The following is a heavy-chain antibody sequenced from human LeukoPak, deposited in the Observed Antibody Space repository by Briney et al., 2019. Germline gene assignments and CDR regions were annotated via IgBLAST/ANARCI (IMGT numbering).Heavy chain of an antibody. CDR3: ARGEEVATIPTLNWYFDL. V-gene: IGHV1-46*01. CDR2: INPSGGST. D-gene: IGHD5-24*01. Sequence: ASVKVSCKASGYTFTSYYMHWVRQAPGQGLEWMGIINPSGGSTSYAQKFQGRVTMTRDTSTSAVYMELSSLRSEDTAVYYCARGEEVATIPTLNWYFDLWGRGTPVTLSS. CDR1: GYTFTSYY. J-gene: IGHJ2*01.